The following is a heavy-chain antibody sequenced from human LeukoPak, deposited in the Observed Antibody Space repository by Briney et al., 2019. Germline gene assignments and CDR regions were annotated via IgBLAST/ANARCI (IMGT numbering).Heavy chain of an antibody. Sequence: GGSLRLSCAASGFTFSDYYMSWIRQAPGKGLEWVSYISSSGSTIYYADSVKGRFTISRDNSKNTVYLQMNSLRAEDTAVYYCARVDGSGSYYGYWGQGTLVTVSS. D-gene: IGHD3-10*01. CDR2: ISSSGSTI. CDR3: ARVDGSGSYYGY. CDR1: GFTFSDYY. J-gene: IGHJ4*02. V-gene: IGHV3-11*04.